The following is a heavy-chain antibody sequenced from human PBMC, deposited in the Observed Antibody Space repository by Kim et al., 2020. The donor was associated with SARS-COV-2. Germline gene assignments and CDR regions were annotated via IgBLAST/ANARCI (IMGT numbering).Heavy chain of an antibody. CDR1: GFTFSSYG. CDR2: ISGSGGST. J-gene: IGHJ6*02. Sequence: GGSLRLSCAASGFTFSSYGMSWVRRAPGKGLQWVSAISGSGGSTYYADSVKGRFTISRDNSKNTLYLQMNSLRTEDTAVDYCAKGRCSGGSCDNLHYYYGLDVWGQGPTVTVPS. V-gene: IGHV3-23*01. CDR3: AKGRCSGGSCDNLHYYYGLDV. D-gene: IGHD2-15*01.